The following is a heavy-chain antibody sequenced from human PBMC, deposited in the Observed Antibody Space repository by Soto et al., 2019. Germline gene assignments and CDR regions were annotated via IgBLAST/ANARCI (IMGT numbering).Heavy chain of an antibody. J-gene: IGHJ4*02. CDR3: AGDIPSGSYRFDY. CDR2: IYYSGRT. D-gene: IGHD1-26*01. CDR1: GASISSHP. V-gene: IGHV4-59*08. Sequence: PSETLSLTCTVSGASISSHPWSWVRQSPGKGLEWIGYIYYSGRTVYNPSLKSRVTMSLDTSKNQFSLKLTSVTATDTAVYYCAGDIPSGSYRFDYRGQGALVTVSS.